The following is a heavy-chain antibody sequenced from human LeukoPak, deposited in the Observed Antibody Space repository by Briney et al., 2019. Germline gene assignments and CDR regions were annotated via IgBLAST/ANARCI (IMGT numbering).Heavy chain of an antibody. D-gene: IGHD4-17*01. V-gene: IGHV3-66*01. CDR3: ARDMTTVTTGDY. J-gene: IGHJ4*02. CDR2: IYSGGST. CDR1: GFTFDDYA. Sequence: QAGRSLRLSCAASGFTFDDYAMHWVRHAPGKGLEWVSVIYSGGSTYYADSVKGRFTISRDNSKNTLYLQLNSLRAEDTAVYYCARDMTTVTTGDYWGQGTLVTVSS.